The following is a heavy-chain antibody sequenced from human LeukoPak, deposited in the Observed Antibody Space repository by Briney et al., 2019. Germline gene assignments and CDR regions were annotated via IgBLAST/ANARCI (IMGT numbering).Heavy chain of an antibody. D-gene: IGHD3-9*01. Sequence: PGGSLRLSCAASGFTFSSYGMSWVRQAPGKGLEWVSGISGSGGSTYYADSVKGRFTISRDNSKNTLYLQMNSLRGEDTAVYYCAKDHRTISSFDIWGQGTMVTVSS. CDR1: GFTFSSYG. J-gene: IGHJ3*02. CDR2: ISGSGGST. CDR3: AKDHRTISSFDI. V-gene: IGHV3-23*01.